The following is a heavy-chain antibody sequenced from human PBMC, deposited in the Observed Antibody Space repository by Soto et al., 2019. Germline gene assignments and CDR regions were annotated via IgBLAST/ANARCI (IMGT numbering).Heavy chain of an antibody. V-gene: IGHV3-23*01. CDR2: ISGSGGST. J-gene: IGHJ6*02. Sequence: GGSLRLSCSASGLTFSSYAMSWVRQAQGKGLEWVSAISGSGGSTYYADSVKGRFTISRDNSKNTLYLQMNSLRAEDTAVYYCAKDLCYYDSSGYYAWSGMDVWGQGT. D-gene: IGHD3-22*01. CDR3: AKDLCYYDSSGYYAWSGMDV. CDR1: GLTFSSYA.